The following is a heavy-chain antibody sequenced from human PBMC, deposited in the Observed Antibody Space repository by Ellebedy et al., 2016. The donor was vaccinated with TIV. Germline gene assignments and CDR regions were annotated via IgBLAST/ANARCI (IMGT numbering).Heavy chain of an antibody. Sequence: MPSETLSLTCAVYGGSFSGYYLPWIRQPPGTGLEWIGEIHTSGTTNYNPSLESRVPISVDTSKNQFSLKLSSVTAADTAVYYCARDPAASAFDIWGQGTMVTVSS. CDR1: GGSFSGYY. V-gene: IGHV4-34*01. D-gene: IGHD6-25*01. CDR3: ARDPAASAFDI. CDR2: IHTSGTT. J-gene: IGHJ3*02.